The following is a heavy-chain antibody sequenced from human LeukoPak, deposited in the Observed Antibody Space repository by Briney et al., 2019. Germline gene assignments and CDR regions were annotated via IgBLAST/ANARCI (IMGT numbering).Heavy chain of an antibody. CDR3: ARELREHGVFDI. D-gene: IGHD1-26*01. J-gene: IGHJ3*02. V-gene: IGHV3-53*01. Sequence: PGGSLRLSCAASGFTVSSNYMSWVRQAPGKGLEWVSEIYSDGSTYYAASVKGRFSISRHNSKNTVYLQMNSLRAEDTAVYYCARELREHGVFDIRGQGTMVTVSS. CDR2: IYSDGST. CDR1: GFTVSSNY.